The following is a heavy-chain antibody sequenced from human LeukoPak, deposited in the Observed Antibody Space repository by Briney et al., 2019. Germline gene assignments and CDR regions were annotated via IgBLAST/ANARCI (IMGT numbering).Heavy chain of an antibody. CDR2: IRSSGRII. Sequence: GGSLRLSCAASGFTFSNYEMNWVRQAPGKGLEWVSYIRSSGRIIYYADSVKGRFTISRDNAKNSLYLQMNSLRAEDTAVYYCARGVRYYYDSTGYYDYYYMDVWGQGTLVTVSS. CDR3: ARGVRYYYDSTGYYDYYYMDV. V-gene: IGHV3-48*03. CDR1: GFTFSNYE. D-gene: IGHD3-22*01. J-gene: IGHJ6*03.